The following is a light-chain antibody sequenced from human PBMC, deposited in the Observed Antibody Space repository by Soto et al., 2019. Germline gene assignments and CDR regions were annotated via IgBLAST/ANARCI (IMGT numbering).Light chain of an antibody. CDR2: DDS. CDR1: NSGSKS. V-gene: IGLV3-21*02. Sequence: SYELTQPPSVSVAPGQTARITCGGNNSGSKSVHWYQQNPGQAPLLVVYDDSDRPSGIPERFSGSNSGNTATLTISRVEAGDEADYYCQAWDSSSDLVVFGGGTKLTVL. J-gene: IGLJ2*01. CDR3: QAWDSSSDLVV.